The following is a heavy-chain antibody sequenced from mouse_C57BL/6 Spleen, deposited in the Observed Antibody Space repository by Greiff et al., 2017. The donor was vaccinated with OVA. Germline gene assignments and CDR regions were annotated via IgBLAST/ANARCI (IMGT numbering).Heavy chain of an antibody. D-gene: IGHD1-2*01. CDR2: ISPISGGT. J-gene: IGHJ4*01. CDR3: ASHYYGGTRYSNDY. Sequence: QVQLQQPGAELVKPGASVKLSCEASGYTFTSYWMHWVRQRPGRGLEWIGRISPISGGTKYNEKVKGKATLTVDKPFSTAYMPLSSLTSEDSAVYYCASHYYGGTRYSNDYWGQGTPVTVSS. CDR1: GYTFTSYW. V-gene: IGHV1-72*01.